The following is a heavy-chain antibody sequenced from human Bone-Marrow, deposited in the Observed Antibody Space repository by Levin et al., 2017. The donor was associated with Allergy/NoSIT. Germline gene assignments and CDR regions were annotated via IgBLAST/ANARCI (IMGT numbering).Heavy chain of an antibody. CDR3: AREHDPAYGSSLEVSGMDV. Sequence: ASVKVSCKTSGYTFTGFYIHWVRQAPGQGLEWMGWINLNSGDTNYAQKFQGRVTMTRDTSISTGYMELSRLTSDDTAVYYCAREHDPAYGSSLEVSGMDVWGQGTTVTVSS. CDR1: GYTFTGFY. CDR2: INLNSGDT. D-gene: IGHD6-6*01. J-gene: IGHJ6*02. V-gene: IGHV1-2*02.